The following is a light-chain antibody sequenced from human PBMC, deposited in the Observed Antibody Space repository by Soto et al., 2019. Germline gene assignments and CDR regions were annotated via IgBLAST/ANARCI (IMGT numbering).Light chain of an antibody. J-gene: IGKJ1*01. Sequence: EIVLTQSPGTLSVSPGERATLSCRASQSISSNYLAWHQQKPGQAPRRLIYGASNRANGVPDKFSGSGSGTDFTLTIDRLEPEDFAVYYCQQYDNCPLTFGPGTKVE. CDR1: QSISSNY. CDR3: QQYDNCPLT. CDR2: GAS. V-gene: IGKV3-20*01.